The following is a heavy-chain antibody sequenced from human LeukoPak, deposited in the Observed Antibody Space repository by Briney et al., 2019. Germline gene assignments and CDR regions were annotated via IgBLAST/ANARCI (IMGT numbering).Heavy chain of an antibody. D-gene: IGHD2-2*01. CDR2: IYIGGST. V-gene: IGHV4-4*07. CDR3: ARGPRMVAMNGYAFDI. CDR1: GGSISSYY. J-gene: IGHJ3*02. Sequence: SETLSLTCIVSGGSISSYYWNWIRQSAGKGLEWIGRIYIGGSTSYNPSLESRVSMSVDTSKMQFSLNLTSVTAADTAMYYCARGPRMVAMNGYAFDIWGPGTTVIVSS.